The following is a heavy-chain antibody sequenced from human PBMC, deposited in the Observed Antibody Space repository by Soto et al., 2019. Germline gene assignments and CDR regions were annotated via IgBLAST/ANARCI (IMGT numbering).Heavy chain of an antibody. CDR2: IIPILGIA. V-gene: IGHV1-69*04. CDR1: GGTFSSYT. CDR3: ARDPYRKTNNWFDP. D-gene: IGHD3-16*02. Sequence: SVKLSCKASGGTFSSYTISWVRHAPGRGLEWMGRIIPILGIANYAQKFQGRVTITADKSTSTAYMELSSLRSEDTAVYYCARDPYRKTNNWFDPWGQGTLVTVSS. J-gene: IGHJ5*01.